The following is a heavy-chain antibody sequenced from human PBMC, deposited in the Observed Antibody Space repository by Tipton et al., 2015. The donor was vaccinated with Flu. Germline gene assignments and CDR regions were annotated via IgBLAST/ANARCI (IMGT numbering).Heavy chain of an antibody. CDR1: GGSISSSSYH. CDR2: AHYSGST. J-gene: IGHJ4*02. D-gene: IGHD1-26*01. CDR3: AREGRNSGGLDY. V-gene: IGHV4-39*07. Sequence: TLSLTCTVSGGSISSSSYHWGWIRQPPGMGLEWIGSAHYSGSTYQNPSLESRVTISVDTSKNQFSLKLSSVTAAVTAVYFCAREGRNSGGLDYWGQGTLVTVSS.